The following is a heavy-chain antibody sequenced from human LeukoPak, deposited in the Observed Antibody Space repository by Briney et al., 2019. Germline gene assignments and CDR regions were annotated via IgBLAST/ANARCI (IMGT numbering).Heavy chain of an antibody. V-gene: IGHV3-7*01. Sequence: GGSLRLSCAASGFTFNSFFLNWVRLTPGRELEWVACISQDGSETFYMDSVKGRFTISRDNAKKSLYLQMNSLRAEDTAVYYCARDWGAYYHFFDYWGQGTLVTVSS. J-gene: IGHJ4*02. CDR3: ARDWGAYYHFFDY. CDR1: GFTFNSFF. CDR2: ISQDGSET. D-gene: IGHD3-22*01.